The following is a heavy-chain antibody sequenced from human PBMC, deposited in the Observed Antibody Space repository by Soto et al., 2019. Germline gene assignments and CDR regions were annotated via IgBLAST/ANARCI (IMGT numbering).Heavy chain of an antibody. D-gene: IGHD2-15*01. J-gene: IGHJ6*02. CDR1: GGSISSGGYY. V-gene: IGHV4-31*03. Sequence: QVQLQESGPGLVKPSQTLSLTCTVSGGSISSGGYYWSWIRQHAGKGLEWIGYIYYSGSTYYNPSLKSRVTISVDTSKNQFSLKLSSVTAADTAVYYCARYCSGGSCSYYYGMDVWGQGTTVTVSS. CDR2: IYYSGST. CDR3: ARYCSGGSCSYYYGMDV.